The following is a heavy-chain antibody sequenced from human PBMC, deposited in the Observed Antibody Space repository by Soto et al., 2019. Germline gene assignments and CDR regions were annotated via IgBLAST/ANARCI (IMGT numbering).Heavy chain of an antibody. Sequence: ASVKVSCKASGYTFTSYYMHWVRQAPGQGLEWMGIINPSGGSTSYAQKFQGRVTMTRDTSTSTVYMELSSLRSEDTAVYYCARAGILTTVTTHYYYGMDVWGQGTTVTVYS. CDR1: GYTFTSYY. D-gene: IGHD4-4*01. CDR2: INPSGGST. CDR3: ARAGILTTVTTHYYYGMDV. J-gene: IGHJ6*02. V-gene: IGHV1-46*01.